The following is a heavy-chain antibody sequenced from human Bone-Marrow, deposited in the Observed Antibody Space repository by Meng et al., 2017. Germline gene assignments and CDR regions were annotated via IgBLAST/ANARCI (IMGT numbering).Heavy chain of an antibody. CDR3: AREESNSLDYGMDV. J-gene: IGHJ6*02. Sequence: GESLKISCAASGFTFSSYSMNWVRQAPGKGLEWVSSISSSSSYIYYADSVKGRFTISRDNAKNSLYLQMNSLRAEDTAVYYCAREESNSLDYGMDVWGQGTTVTVSS. V-gene: IGHV3-21*01. CDR1: GFTFSSYS. D-gene: IGHD3-16*02. CDR2: ISSSSSYI.